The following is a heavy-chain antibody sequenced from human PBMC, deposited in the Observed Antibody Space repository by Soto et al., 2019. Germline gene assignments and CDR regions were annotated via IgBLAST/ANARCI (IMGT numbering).Heavy chain of an antibody. D-gene: IGHD5-12*01. CDR1: GFTFSSYA. CDR3: ARWCRGYGFDY. Sequence: PGGSLRLSCAASGFTFSSYAMHWVRQAPGKGLEYVSAISSNGGSTDYANSVKGRFTISRDNSKNTLYLQMGSLRAEDMAVYYCARWCRGYGFDYWGQGTLVTVSS. J-gene: IGHJ4*02. V-gene: IGHV3-64*01. CDR2: ISSNGGST.